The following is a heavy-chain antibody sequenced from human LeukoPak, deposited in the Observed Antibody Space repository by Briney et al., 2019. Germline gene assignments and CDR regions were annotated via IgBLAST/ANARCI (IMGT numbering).Heavy chain of an antibody. CDR2: IYYSGGT. V-gene: IGHV4-59*01. Sequence: SETLSPTCTVSGGSISSYYWSWIRQPPGKGLEWIGYIYYSGGTNYNPSLKSRVTISVDTSKNQFSLKLSSVTAADTAVYYCARGPGYCSGGSCYSHYYYYYMDVWGKGTTVTVSS. J-gene: IGHJ6*03. D-gene: IGHD2-15*01. CDR3: ARGPGYCSGGSCYSHYYYYYMDV. CDR1: GGSISSYY.